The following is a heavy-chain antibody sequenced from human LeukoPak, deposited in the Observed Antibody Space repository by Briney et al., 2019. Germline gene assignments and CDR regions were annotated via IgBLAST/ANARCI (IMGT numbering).Heavy chain of an antibody. CDR3: AKDMVRGVIITVYYYYGMDV. CDR1: GFTFSSYA. J-gene: IGHJ6*02. Sequence: QAGGSLRLSCAASGFTFSSYAMSWVRQAPGKRLEWVSAISGSGGSTYYADSVKGRFTISRDNSKNTLYLQMNSLRAEDTAVYYCAKDMVRGVIITVYYYYGMDVWGQGTTVTVSS. CDR2: ISGSGGST. V-gene: IGHV3-23*01. D-gene: IGHD3-10*01.